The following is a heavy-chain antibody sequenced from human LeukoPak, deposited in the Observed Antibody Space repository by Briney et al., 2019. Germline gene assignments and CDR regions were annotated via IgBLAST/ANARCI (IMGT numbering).Heavy chain of an antibody. Sequence: GGSLRLSCAASGFTFSSYSMNWVRQAPGKGLEWVSYISSGGDTIYCADSVKGRFTISRDNAKNSLYLQMNSLRAEDTAVYYCARDGGTRLKYSFGYGDSWGQGTLVTVSS. CDR1: GFTFSSYS. D-gene: IGHD3-22*01. V-gene: IGHV3-48*04. CDR2: ISSGGDTI. CDR3: ARDGGTRLKYSFGYGDS. J-gene: IGHJ4*02.